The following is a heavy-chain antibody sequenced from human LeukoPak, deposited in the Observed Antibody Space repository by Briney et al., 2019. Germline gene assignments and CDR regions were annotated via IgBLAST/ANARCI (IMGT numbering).Heavy chain of an antibody. CDR3: ARVDYGDYAGEDY. V-gene: IGHV3-74*01. Sequence: GGSLRLSCAASGFTFSSYWMHWVRQAPGKGLVWVSRINSDGSSTSYADSVKGRFTISRDNAKNTLYLQMNSLRAEDTAVYYCARVDYGDYAGEDYWGQGTLVTVSS. CDR1: GFTFSSYW. CDR2: INSDGSST. D-gene: IGHD4-17*01. J-gene: IGHJ4*02.